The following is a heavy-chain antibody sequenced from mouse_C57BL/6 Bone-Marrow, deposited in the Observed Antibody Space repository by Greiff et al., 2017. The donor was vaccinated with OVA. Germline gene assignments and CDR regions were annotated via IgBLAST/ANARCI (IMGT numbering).Heavy chain of an antibody. CDR1: GFSLTSYA. CDR3: ARISHYYGSSSSYWYFDV. D-gene: IGHD1-1*01. Sequence: VKLMESGPGLVAPSQSLSITCTVSGFSLTSYAISWVRQPPGKGLEWLGVIWTGGGTNYNSAPKSRLSISKDNSKSQVFLKMNSLQTDDTARYYCARISHYYGSSSSYWYFDVWGTGTTVTVSS. V-gene: IGHV2-9-1*01. CDR2: IWTGGGT. J-gene: IGHJ1*03.